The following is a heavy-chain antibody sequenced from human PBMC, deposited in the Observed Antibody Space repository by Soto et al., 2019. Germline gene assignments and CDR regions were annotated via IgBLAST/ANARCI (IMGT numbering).Heavy chain of an antibody. CDR3: ASGYGGNSAAFDI. Sequence: QVQLVESGGGVVQPGRSLRLSCAASGFTFSTYGMHWVRQAPGKGLEWVAIISYDGRNKYYADSVKGRFTISRDNSKNTLYLQMNSLRAEDTAVYYCASGYGGNSAAFDIWGKGTMVTVSS. D-gene: IGHD4-17*01. J-gene: IGHJ3*02. CDR1: GFTFSTYG. V-gene: IGHV3-30*03. CDR2: ISYDGRNK.